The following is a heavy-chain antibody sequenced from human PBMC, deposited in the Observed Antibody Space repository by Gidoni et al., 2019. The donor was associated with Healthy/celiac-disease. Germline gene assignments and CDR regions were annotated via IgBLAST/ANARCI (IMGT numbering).Heavy chain of an antibody. CDR1: GGSFSGYY. Sequence: QVQLQQWGAGLLKPSETLSLTCAVYGGSFSGYYWSWIRQPPGKGLEWIGEINHSVSTNYNPSLKSRVTISVDTSKNQFSLKLSSVTAADTAVYYCARVGDNWNYPNYFDYWGQGTLVTVSS. CDR3: ARVGDNWNYPNYFDY. J-gene: IGHJ4*02. CDR2: INHSVST. V-gene: IGHV4-34*01. D-gene: IGHD1-7*01.